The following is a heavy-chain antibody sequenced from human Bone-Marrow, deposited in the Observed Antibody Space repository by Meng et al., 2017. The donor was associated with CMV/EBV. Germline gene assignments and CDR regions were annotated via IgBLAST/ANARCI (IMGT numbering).Heavy chain of an antibody. V-gene: IGHV3-11*01. CDR1: GFTFSDHY. D-gene: IGHD3-10*01. J-gene: IGHJ6*02. Sequence: GGSLRLSCAASGFTFSDHYMIWIRQAPGKGLAWVSHISESGTSMNYVDSVKGRVTISRDNAKNSLFLQMDSLRVEYAAVYYCVREIYTGSGAAMDVWGQGTPVTVSS. CDR3: VREIYTGSGAAMDV. CDR2: ISESGTSM.